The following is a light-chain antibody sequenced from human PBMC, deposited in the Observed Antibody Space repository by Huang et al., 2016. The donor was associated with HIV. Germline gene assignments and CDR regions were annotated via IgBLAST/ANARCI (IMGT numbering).Light chain of an antibody. V-gene: IGKV2-28*01. J-gene: IGKJ3*01. CDR3: MQSLQIQYT. Sequence: TVMTQSPLYLPVTPGQPAFISCRSNQSLLHANGHNYLDWYFQKPGQSPQLLIYLSSIRASGVPDRFSAGGFGTDFTLIINKVETEDVGIYFCMQSLQIQYTFGPGTRVDL. CDR2: LSS. CDR1: QSLLHANGHNY.